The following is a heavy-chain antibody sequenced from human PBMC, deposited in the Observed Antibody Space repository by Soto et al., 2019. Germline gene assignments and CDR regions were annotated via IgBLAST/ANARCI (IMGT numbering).Heavy chain of an antibody. CDR1: GGSISSYY. D-gene: IGHD6-6*01. CDR2: IYYSGST. V-gene: IGHV4-59*01. Sequence: SETLSLTCTVSGGSISSYYWSWIRQPPGKGLEWIGYIYYSGSTNYNPSLKSRVTISVDTSKNQFSLKLSSVTAADTAVYYCARASARLLDWFDPWGQGTLVTV. CDR3: ARASARLLDWFDP. J-gene: IGHJ5*02.